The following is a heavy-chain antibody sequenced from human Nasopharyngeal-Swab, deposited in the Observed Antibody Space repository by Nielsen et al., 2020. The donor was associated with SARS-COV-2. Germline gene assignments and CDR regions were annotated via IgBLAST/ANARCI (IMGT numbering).Heavy chain of an antibody. CDR2: IYSGGST. J-gene: IGHJ3*02. CDR1: GFTVSSNY. CDR3: ARASGYDYGLTDAFDI. Sequence: GESLKISCAASGFTVSSNYMSWVRQAPGKGLEWVSVIYSGGSTYYADSVKGRFTISRDNSKNTLYLQMNSLRAEDTAVYYCARASGYDYGLTDAFDIWGQGTMVTVSS. D-gene: IGHD5-12*01. V-gene: IGHV3-53*01.